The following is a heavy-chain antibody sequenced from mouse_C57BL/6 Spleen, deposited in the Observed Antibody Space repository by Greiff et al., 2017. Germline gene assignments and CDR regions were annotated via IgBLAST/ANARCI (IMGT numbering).Heavy chain of an antibody. CDR3: TRSFHYYGSSPWDFDV. CDR1: GCTFTSYW. J-gene: IGHJ1*03. CDR2: IYPGNSDT. V-gene: IGHV1-5*01. Sequence: VQLKESGTVLARPGASVKMSCKTSGCTFTSYWMHWVKQRPGQGLEWIGAIYPGNSDTSYNQKFKGKAKLTAVTSASTAYMELSSLTNEDSAVXYCTRSFHYYGSSPWDFDVWGTGTTVTVSS. D-gene: IGHD1-1*01.